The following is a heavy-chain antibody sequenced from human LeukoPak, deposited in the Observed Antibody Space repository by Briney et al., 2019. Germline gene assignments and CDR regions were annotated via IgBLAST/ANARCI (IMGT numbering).Heavy chain of an antibody. CDR3: ARDPNYYYYYYMDV. J-gene: IGHJ6*03. CDR1: GYTFTSYG. V-gene: IGHV1-18*04. CDR2: ISAYNGNT. Sequence: ASVKVSCKASGYTFTSYGISWVRQAPGQGLECMGWISAYNGNTNYAQKLQGRVTMTTDTSTSTAYMELRSLRSDDTALYYCARDPNYYYYYYMDVWGKGTTVTISS.